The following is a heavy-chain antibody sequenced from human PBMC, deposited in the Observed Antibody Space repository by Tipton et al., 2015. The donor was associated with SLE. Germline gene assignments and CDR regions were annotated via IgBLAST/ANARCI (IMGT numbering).Heavy chain of an antibody. Sequence: TLSLTCAVYRGSFSGYYWSWIRRPPGKGLEWIGETTHSGKTNYNPSLKSRVTISADTSKNQFSLKLTSVTVADTAVYYCTRGGRDDGANCYIDAFDIWGQGTMVIVSS. J-gene: IGHJ3*02. CDR1: RGSFSGYY. D-gene: IGHD4/OR15-4a*01. CDR3: TRGGRDDGANCYIDAFDI. V-gene: IGHV4-34*01. CDR2: TTHSGKT.